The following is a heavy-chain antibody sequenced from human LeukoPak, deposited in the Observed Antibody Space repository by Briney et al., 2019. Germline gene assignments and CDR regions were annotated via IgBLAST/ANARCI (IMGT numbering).Heavy chain of an antibody. CDR2: IKQDRSEK. J-gene: IGHJ4*02. D-gene: IGHD3-3*01. CDR3: ARLRESPVFGVVTKSTSYFDY. CDR1: GFTFSSYA. Sequence: VGSLRLSCAASGFTFSSYAMSWVRQAPGKGLELVANIKQDRSEKYYVDSVKGRFTISRDNAKNSLYLQMNSLRAEDTAVYYCARLRESPVFGVVTKSTSYFDYWGQGTLVTVSS. V-gene: IGHV3-7*01.